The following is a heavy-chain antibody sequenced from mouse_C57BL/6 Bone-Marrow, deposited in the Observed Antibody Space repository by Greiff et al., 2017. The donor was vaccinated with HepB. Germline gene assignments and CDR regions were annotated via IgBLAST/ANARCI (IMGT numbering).Heavy chain of an antibody. D-gene: IGHD1-1*01. CDR2: ISSGGSYT. Sequence: VQLQQSGGDLVKPGGSLKLSCAASGFTFSSYGMSWVRQTPDKRLEWVATISSGGSYTYYPDSVKGRFTISRDNAKNTLYLQMSSLKSEDTAMYYCARPYGSSYWYFDVWGTGTTVTVPS. J-gene: IGHJ1*03. CDR3: ARPYGSSYWYFDV. V-gene: IGHV5-6*01. CDR1: GFTFSSYG.